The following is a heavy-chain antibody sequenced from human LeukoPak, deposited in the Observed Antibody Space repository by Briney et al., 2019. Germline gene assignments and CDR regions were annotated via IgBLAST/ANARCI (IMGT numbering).Heavy chain of an antibody. V-gene: IGHV3-23*01. CDR3: AKLSGLLPYYYDSSGSDY. Sequence: GGSLRLSCAASGFRFSNFGMHWVRQAPGKGLEWVSAISGSGGSTYYADSVKGRFTISRDNSKNTLYLQMNSLRAEDTAVYYCAKLSGLLPYYYDSSGSDYWGQGTLVTVSS. J-gene: IGHJ4*02. D-gene: IGHD3-22*01. CDR1: GFRFSNFG. CDR2: ISGSGGST.